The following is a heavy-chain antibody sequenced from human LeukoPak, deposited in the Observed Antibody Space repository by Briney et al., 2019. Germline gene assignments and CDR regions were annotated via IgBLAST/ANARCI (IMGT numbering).Heavy chain of an antibody. V-gene: IGHV1-69*02. D-gene: IGHD2-2*01. CDR2: IIPILGIA. CDR1: GGTFSSYT. Sequence: GSSVTVSCKASGGTFSSYTISCVRQAPGQGLEWMGRIIPILGIANYTQKFQGRVTITADKSTSTAYMELSSLRSADTAVYYCARRYCSSTSCYWGFDPWGQGTLVTVSS. CDR3: ARRYCSSTSCYWGFDP. J-gene: IGHJ5*02.